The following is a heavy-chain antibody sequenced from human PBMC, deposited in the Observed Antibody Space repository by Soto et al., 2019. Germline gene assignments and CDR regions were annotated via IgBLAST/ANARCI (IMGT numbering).Heavy chain of an antibody. V-gene: IGHV3-23*01. CDR2: ISGSGGST. CDR3: ARNHPGNWIYVIPFYFFVY. CDR1: GFTFSSYA. J-gene: IGHJ4*02. D-gene: IGHD3-10*01. Sequence: PGGSLRLSCAASGFTFSSYAMSWVRQAPGKGLEWVSAISGSGGSTYYADSVKGRFTISRDNSKNSLYLQMNSLRAEDTAVYYCARNHPGNWIYVIPFYFFVYSCQGTLVTVSS.